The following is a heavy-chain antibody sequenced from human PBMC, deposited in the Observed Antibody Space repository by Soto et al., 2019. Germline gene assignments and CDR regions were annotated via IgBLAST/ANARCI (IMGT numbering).Heavy chain of an antibody. Sequence: ASVKVSCKASGYTFTNYGISWVRQAPGQGLEWIGWISAYNGKIDYAQKVQGRVTMTRDTSTSTAYMELSRLRSEDTAVYYCARERMVRGAIHWFDPWGQGTLVTVSS. CDR2: ISAYNGKI. CDR1: GYTFTNYG. J-gene: IGHJ5*02. D-gene: IGHD3-10*01. CDR3: ARERMVRGAIHWFDP. V-gene: IGHV1-18*01.